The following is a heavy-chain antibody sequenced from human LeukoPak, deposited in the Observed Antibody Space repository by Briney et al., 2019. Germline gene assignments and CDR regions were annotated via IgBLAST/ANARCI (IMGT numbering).Heavy chain of an antibody. V-gene: IGHV4-59*08. CDR3: ARLTGGYVYYYGMDV. CDR1: GGSISSYY. D-gene: IGHD2-8*02. Sequence: PSETLSLTCTVSGGSISSYYWSWIRQPPGKGLEWIGYIYYSGSTNYDPSLKSRVTISVDTSKNQFSLKLSSVTAADTAVYYCARLTGGYVYYYGMDVWGQGTTVIVSS. CDR2: IYYSGST. J-gene: IGHJ6*02.